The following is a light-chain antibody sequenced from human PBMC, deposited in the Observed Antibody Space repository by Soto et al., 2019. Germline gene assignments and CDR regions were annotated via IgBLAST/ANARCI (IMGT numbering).Light chain of an antibody. CDR1: SSDVGSYNL. V-gene: IGLV2-23*03. Sequence: QSVLTQPASVSGSPGQSITISCTGISSDVGSYNLVSWYQQHPGKAPKLMIYEGSKRPSGVSNRFSGSKSGNTASLTVSGLQTEDEADYYYCSYADSSTFGFGGGTKLTVL. CDR2: EGS. CDR3: CSYADSSTFG. J-gene: IGLJ2*01.